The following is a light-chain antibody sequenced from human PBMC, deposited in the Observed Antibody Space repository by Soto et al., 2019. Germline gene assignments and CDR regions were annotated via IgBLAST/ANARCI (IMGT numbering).Light chain of an antibody. CDR1: SSDIGAYNY. CDR2: GVT. J-gene: IGLJ2*01. Sequence: QAASVSGSPGQSITISCTGTSSDIGAYNYVSWYQQHPGKTPKLMIYGVTNRPSGVSNRFSGSKSGSTASLTISGLQAEDEADYYCRSYTTSSTLEFGGGTKLTDL. V-gene: IGLV2-14*01. CDR3: RSYTTSSTLE.